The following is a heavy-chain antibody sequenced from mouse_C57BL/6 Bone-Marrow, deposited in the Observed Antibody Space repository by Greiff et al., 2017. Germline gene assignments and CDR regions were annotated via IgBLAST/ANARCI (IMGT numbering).Heavy chain of an antibody. Sequence: EVNLVESGEGLVKPGGSLKLSCAASGFTFSSYAMSWVRQTPEKRLEWVAYISSGGDYIYYADTVKGRFTISRDNARNTLYLQRSSLKSEDTAMYYCTRGFGAWFAYWGQGTLVTVSA. J-gene: IGHJ3*01. CDR1: GFTFSSYA. D-gene: IGHD3-1*01. CDR3: TRGFGAWFAY. CDR2: ISSGGDYI. V-gene: IGHV5-9-1*02.